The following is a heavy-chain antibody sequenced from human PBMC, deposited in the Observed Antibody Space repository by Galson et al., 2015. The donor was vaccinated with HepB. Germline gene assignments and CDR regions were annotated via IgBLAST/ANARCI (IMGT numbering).Heavy chain of an antibody. CDR2: IGSDNGET. Sequence: SVKGSCKASGYSFRHHGISWVRQAPGQGLEWLGWIGSDNGETKYTEKFQGRVTMTTDISMSTSYMELRSLRSDDTAVYYCARAVLGSLYGDFDYWGQGTLITVSS. CDR3: ARAVLGSLYGDFDY. CDR1: GYSFRHHG. D-gene: IGHD2-15*01. J-gene: IGHJ4*01. V-gene: IGHV1-18*04.